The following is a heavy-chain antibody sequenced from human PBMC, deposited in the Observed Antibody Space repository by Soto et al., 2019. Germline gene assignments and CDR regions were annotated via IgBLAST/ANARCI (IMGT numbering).Heavy chain of an antibody. J-gene: IGHJ4*02. D-gene: IGHD4-4*01. CDR1: GFTFSNAW. Sequence: GGSLRLSCAASGFTFSNAWMNWVRQAPGKGLEWVGRTKSKTDGGTTDYAAPVKGRFTISRDDSKNTLYLQMNSLKTEDTAVYYCASLTTVTGKRAHYRCQGTLVTVSS. V-gene: IGHV3-15*07. CDR3: ASLTTVTGKRAHY. CDR2: TKSKTDGGTT.